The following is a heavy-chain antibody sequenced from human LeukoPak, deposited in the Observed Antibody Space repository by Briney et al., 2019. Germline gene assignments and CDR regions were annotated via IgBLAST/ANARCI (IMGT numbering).Heavy chain of an antibody. J-gene: IGHJ5*02. CDR2: INPNSGGT. CDR3: ARGRNIAVAGTRWFDP. V-gene: IGHV1-2*02. Sequence: ASVKVSCKASGYTFTGYYMHWVRQAPGQGLEWMGWINPNSGGTNYAQKFQGRVTMTRDTSISTAYMELSRLRSDDTAVYYCARGRNIAVAGTRWFDPWGQGTLVTVFS. CDR1: GYTFTGYY. D-gene: IGHD6-19*01.